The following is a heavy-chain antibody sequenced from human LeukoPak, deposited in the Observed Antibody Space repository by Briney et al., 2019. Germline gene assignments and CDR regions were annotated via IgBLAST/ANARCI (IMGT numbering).Heavy chain of an antibody. V-gene: IGHV3-49*04. CDR3: TRQRGYSSGCLDY. CDR1: GFTFSGYG. CDR2: IRSKANDGKS. D-gene: IGHD6-19*01. Sequence: GGSLRLSCTASGFTFSGYGMSWVRQAPGKGLEWVGVIRSKANDGKSEYAATVKGRFTISRDDSKSIAYLQMNSLKTEDTAVYYCTRQRGYSSGCLDYWGQGTLVTVSS. J-gene: IGHJ4*02.